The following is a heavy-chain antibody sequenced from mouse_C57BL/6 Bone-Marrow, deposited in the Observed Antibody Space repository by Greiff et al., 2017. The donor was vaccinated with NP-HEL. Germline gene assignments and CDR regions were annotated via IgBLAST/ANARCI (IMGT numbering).Heavy chain of an antibody. CDR1: GFTFSDFY. V-gene: IGHV7-1*01. Sequence: EVNLVESGGGLVQSGRSLRLSCATSGFTFSDFYMEWVRQAPGKGLEWIAASRNKANDYTTEYSASVKGRFIVSRDTSQSILYLQMNALRAEDTAIYYCARSIYDSVYAMDYWGQGTSVTVSS. CDR2: SRNKANDYTT. D-gene: IGHD2-3*01. J-gene: IGHJ4*01. CDR3: ARSIYDSVYAMDY.